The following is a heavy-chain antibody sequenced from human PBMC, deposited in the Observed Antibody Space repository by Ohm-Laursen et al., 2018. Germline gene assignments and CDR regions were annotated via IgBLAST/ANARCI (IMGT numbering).Heavy chain of an antibody. CDR2: IKQDGSEK. CDR1: GFTFADYL. Sequence: GSLRLSCAASGFTFADYLMNWVRRAPGKGLEWLANIKQDGSEKNYVDSVKGRFTITRDNANNSLYLQMNSLRVEDTAVYYCARPKSRRALDVWGQGTMVTVSS. J-gene: IGHJ3*01. V-gene: IGHV3-7*01. CDR3: ARPKSRRALDV. D-gene: IGHD2-2*01.